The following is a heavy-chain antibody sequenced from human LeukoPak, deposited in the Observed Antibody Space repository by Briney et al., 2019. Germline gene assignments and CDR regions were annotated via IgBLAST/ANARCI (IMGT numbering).Heavy chain of an antibody. D-gene: IGHD4-17*01. CDR1: GFTFSSYA. V-gene: IGHV3-23*01. J-gene: IGHJ3*02. Sequence: GGSLRLSCAASGFTFSSYAMSWVRQAPGKGLEWVSTISGSGGSTYYADSVKGRFTLSRDTSKNTLYLQMNSLRAEDTAVYYCAKKRGTPVTTIDIWGQGTMVTVSS. CDR2: ISGSGGST. CDR3: AKKRGTPVTTIDI.